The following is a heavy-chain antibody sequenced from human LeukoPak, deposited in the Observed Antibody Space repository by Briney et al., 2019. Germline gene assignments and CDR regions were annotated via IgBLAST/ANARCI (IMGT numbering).Heavy chain of an antibody. D-gene: IGHD5-24*01. J-gene: IGHJ6*03. CDR3: TREVAGGYNYYYYYMDV. Sequence: GGSLRLSCAASGFTFSNAWMSWVRQAPGKGLEWVGRIKSKTDGGTTDYAAPVKGRFTISRDDSKNTLYLQMNSLKTEDTAVYYCTREVAGGYNYYYYYMDVWGKGTTVTVSS. V-gene: IGHV3-15*01. CDR2: IKSKTDGGTT. CDR1: GFTFSNAW.